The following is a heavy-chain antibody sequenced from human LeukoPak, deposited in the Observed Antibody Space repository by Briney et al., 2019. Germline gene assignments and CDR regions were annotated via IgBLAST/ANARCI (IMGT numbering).Heavy chain of an antibody. Sequence: PGGSLRPSCAASGFTFSSYWMHWVRQAPGKGLVWVSRINSDGSSTSYADSVKGRFTISRDNAKNTLYLQMNSLRAEDTAVYYCERDPGRYYNILTGPDTGGKGPRVTVSS. CDR2: INSDGSST. J-gene: IGHJ5*02. CDR1: GFTFSSYW. D-gene: IGHD3-9*01. V-gene: IGHV3-74*01. CDR3: ERDPGRYYNILTGPDT.